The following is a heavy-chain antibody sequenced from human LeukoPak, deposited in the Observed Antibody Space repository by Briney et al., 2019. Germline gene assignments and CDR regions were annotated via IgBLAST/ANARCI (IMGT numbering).Heavy chain of an antibody. CDR1: GFTFDDYA. J-gene: IGHJ4*02. CDR2: ISWNSGSI. V-gene: IGHV3-9*01. Sequence: PGRSLRLSCAASGFTFDDYAMHWVRQAPGKGLEWVSGISWNSGSIGYADSVKGRFTISRDNSKNTLYLQMNSLRAEDTAVYYCAKVGRAPINWGQGTLVTVSS. CDR3: AKVGRAPIN. D-gene: IGHD3-10*01.